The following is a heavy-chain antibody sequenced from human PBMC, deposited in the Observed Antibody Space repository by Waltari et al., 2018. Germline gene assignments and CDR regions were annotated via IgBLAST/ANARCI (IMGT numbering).Heavy chain of an antibody. CDR2: IRYDGSNK. CDR3: ARPGPPRTGPHAFDI. J-gene: IGHJ3*02. Sequence: QVQLVESGGGVVQPGGSLRLSCAASGFTFSSYGMHWVRQAPGKGLEWVAFIRYDGSNKYYADSVKGRFTISRDNSKNTLYLQMNSLRAEDTAVYYCARPGPPRTGPHAFDIWGQGTMVTVSS. V-gene: IGHV3-30*02. D-gene: IGHD1-1*01. CDR1: GFTFSSYG.